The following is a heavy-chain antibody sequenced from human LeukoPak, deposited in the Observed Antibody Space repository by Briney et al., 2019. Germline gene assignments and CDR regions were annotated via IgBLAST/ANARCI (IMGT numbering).Heavy chain of an antibody. CDR3: VKDQGEYSSSWYYFDN. D-gene: IGHD6-13*01. CDR2: ITSNGDST. CDR1: GFIFSSYP. V-gene: IGHV3-64D*06. Sequence: GGSLRLSCSTSGFIFSSYPMHWVRQPPGKGLEYVSGITSNGDSTNYADSVKGRFTISRDNSKNTLSLHMSSLRAEDTAVYYCVKDQGEYSSSWYYFDNWGQGTLVTVSS. J-gene: IGHJ4*02.